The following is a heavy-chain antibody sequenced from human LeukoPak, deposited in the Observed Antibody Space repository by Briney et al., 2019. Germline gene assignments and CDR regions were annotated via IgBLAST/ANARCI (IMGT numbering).Heavy chain of an antibody. CDR2: IYYSGST. Sequence: SETLSLTCTVSGGSISSYYWSWIRQPPGKGLEWIGYIYYSGSTNYNPSLKSRVTISVDTSKNQFSLKLSSVTAADTAVYYCARLMGATIGAFDPWGQGTLVTVSS. CDR1: GGSISSYY. D-gene: IGHD1-26*01. V-gene: IGHV4-59*01. J-gene: IGHJ5*02. CDR3: ARLMGATIGAFDP.